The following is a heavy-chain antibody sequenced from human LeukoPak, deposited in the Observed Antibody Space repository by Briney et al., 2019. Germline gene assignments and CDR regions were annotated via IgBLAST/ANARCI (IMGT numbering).Heavy chain of an antibody. V-gene: IGHV3-30-3*01. CDR3: ARADCSGGSCYSFFDY. CDR1: GFTFSSYA. CDR2: ISYDGSNK. J-gene: IGHJ4*02. Sequence: GRSLRLSCAASGFTFSSYAMHWVRQAPGKGLEWVAVISYDGSNKYYADSVKGRFTISRDNSKNTLYLQMNSLRAEDTAVYYCARADCSGGSCYSFFDYWGQGTLVTVSS. D-gene: IGHD2-15*01.